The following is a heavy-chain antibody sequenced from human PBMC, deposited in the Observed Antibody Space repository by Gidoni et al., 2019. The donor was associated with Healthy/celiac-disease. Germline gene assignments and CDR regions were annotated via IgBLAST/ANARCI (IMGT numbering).Heavy chain of an antibody. V-gene: IGHV4-34*01. CDR1: GGSFSGYY. Sequence: QVQLQQWGAGLLKPSETLSLTCAVYGGSFSGYYWRWIRQPPGKGLEWIGEINHSGSTNYNPSRKSRVTISVDTSKNQFSLKLSSATAADTAVYYCAQRGVVVPAAMRAHFDYWGQGTLVTVSS. CDR2: INHSGST. J-gene: IGHJ4*02. CDR3: AQRGVVVPAAMRAHFDY. D-gene: IGHD2-2*01.